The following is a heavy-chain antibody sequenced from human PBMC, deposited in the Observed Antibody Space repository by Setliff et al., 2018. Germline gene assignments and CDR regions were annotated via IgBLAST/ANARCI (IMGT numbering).Heavy chain of an antibody. CDR2: IDESGGGT. CDR3: AKREIIAVTRWFDP. Sequence: GGSLRLSCAASGFTFSNYAMSWVRQALGKGLEWVSAIDESGGGTYYADSVKGRFTISRDTSKNTLYLQMNSLRAEDTAVYYCAKREIIAVTRWFDPWGQGTLVTVSS. J-gene: IGHJ5*02. V-gene: IGHV3-23*01. CDR1: GFTFSNYA. D-gene: IGHD2-15*01.